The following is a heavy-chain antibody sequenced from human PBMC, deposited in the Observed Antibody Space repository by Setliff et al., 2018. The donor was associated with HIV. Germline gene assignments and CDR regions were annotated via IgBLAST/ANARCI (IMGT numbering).Heavy chain of an antibody. Sequence: GGSLRLSCTASGFTFINYEMNWVRQAPGKGLEWVAYISYSGSAIHYADSVKGRFTISRDNARNSLYLQMNSLRAEDTAVYYCARDRVVGATLDPLDLWGQGTMVTVSS. CDR2: ISYSGSAI. CDR3: ARDRVVGATLDPLDL. D-gene: IGHD1-26*01. J-gene: IGHJ3*01. CDR1: GFTFINYE. V-gene: IGHV3-48*03.